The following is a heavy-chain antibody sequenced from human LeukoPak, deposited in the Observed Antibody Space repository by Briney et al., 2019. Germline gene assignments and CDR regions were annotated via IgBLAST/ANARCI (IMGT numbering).Heavy chain of an antibody. Sequence: GGSLRLSCAASGFSFSNHGMHWVRQAPGKRLEWVAVIWDDGNNKRYANSVNGRFTISRDNSENTLYLQMNGLTAEDTAMYYCARDSYQDYYGRFDPWGQGTPVIVSS. V-gene: IGHV3-33*01. CDR3: ARDSYQDYYGRFDP. CDR1: GFSFSNHG. J-gene: IGHJ5*02. D-gene: IGHD3-10*01. CDR2: IWDDGNNK.